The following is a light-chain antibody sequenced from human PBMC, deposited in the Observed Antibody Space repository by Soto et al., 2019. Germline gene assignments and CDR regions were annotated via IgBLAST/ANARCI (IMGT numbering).Light chain of an antibody. CDR1: QGINSW. Sequence: DIQMTQSPSTLSASVGDSVTITCRASQGINSWLAWYQQKPGKAPVLLIYTASSLERGVPSRFSGRGAGTEFTLTITSLQPDDFATYYCQKYNSDSYTFGQGTKVDSK. J-gene: IGKJ1*01. CDR2: TAS. V-gene: IGKV1-5*01. CDR3: QKYNSDSYT.